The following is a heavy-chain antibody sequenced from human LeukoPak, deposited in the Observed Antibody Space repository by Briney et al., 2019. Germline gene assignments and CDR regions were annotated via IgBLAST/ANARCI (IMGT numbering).Heavy chain of an antibody. V-gene: IGHV4-31*03. D-gene: IGHD2-21*01. Sequence: PSETLSLTCTVSGGSISSGGYYWSWIRQHPGKGLEWIGYIYYSGSTYYNPSLKSRVTISVDTSKNQFSLKLSSVPAADTAVYYCARGCGREDPFDYWGQGTLVTVSS. J-gene: IGHJ4*02. CDR3: ARGCGREDPFDY. CDR2: IYYSGST. CDR1: GGSISSGGYY.